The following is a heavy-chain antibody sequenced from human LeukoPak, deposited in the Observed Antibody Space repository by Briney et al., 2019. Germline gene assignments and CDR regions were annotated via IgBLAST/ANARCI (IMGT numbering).Heavy chain of an antibody. CDR1: GGSFSGYY. Sequence: PSETLSLTCAVYGGSFSGYYWSWIRQPPGKGLEWIGEINHSGSTNYNPSPKSRVTISVDTSKNQFSLKLSSVTAADTAVYYCARLPAADPFDYWGQGTLVTVSS. D-gene: IGHD6-25*01. V-gene: IGHV4-34*01. CDR2: INHSGST. J-gene: IGHJ4*02. CDR3: ARLPAADPFDY.